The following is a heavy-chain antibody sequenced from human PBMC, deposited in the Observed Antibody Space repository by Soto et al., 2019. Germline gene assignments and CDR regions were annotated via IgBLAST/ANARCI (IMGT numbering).Heavy chain of an antibody. CDR2: TSGSGDST. J-gene: IGHJ5*02. Sequence: GGSLRLSCAASGFTFTSYAMSWVRQAPRRGLEWVSATSGSGDSTYYADSVKGRFTISRDNSKNTLYLQMSSLRAEDTAVYYCAKGVGYYDSSGFDPWGQGTLVTVSS. CDR1: GFTFTSYA. CDR3: AKGVGYYDSSGFDP. V-gene: IGHV3-23*01. D-gene: IGHD3-22*01.